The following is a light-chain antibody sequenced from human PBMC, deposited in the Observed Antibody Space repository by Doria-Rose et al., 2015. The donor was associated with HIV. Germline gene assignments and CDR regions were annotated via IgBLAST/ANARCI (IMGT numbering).Light chain of an antibody. CDR3: QQTYSSPPWT. V-gene: IGKV1-39*01. CDR1: QTVSTY. Sequence: DIQMTQSPSSLSASIGDRVTITCRASQTVSTYLNWFQQEPGKAPKLLIYAASRLQSGVPSRFSGSGSGTDFTLTISGLQPGDFATYYCQQTYSSPPWTCGQGTKFEMK. CDR2: AAS. J-gene: IGKJ1*01.